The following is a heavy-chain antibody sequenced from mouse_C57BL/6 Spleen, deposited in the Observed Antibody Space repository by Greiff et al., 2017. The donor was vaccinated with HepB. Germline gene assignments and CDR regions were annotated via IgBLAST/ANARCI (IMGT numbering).Heavy chain of an antibody. CDR2: ISDGGSYT. CDR1: GFTFSSYA. Sequence: EVNVVESGGGLVKPGGSLKLSCAASGFTFSSYAMSWVRQTPEKRLEWVATISDGGSYTYYPDNVKGRFTFTRDNARNNLYLQMSHLKSEDTAMYYGARDRELGCFAYWGQGPLVTVSA. J-gene: IGHJ3*01. D-gene: IGHD4-1*01. CDR3: ARDRELGCFAY. V-gene: IGHV5-4*01.